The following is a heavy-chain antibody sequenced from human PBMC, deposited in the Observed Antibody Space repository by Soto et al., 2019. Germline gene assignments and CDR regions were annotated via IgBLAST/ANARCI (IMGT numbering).Heavy chain of an antibody. CDR3: ARLGYYDSSGYYLVACGMDV. D-gene: IGHD3-22*01. J-gene: IGHJ6*02. V-gene: IGHV5-51*01. Sequence: GESLKISCKGSGYSFTSYWIGWVRQMPGKGLEWMGIIYPGDSDTRYSPSFQGQVTISADKSISTAYLQWSSLKASDTAMYYCARLGYYDSSGYYLVACGMDVWGQGTTVTVSS. CDR1: GYSFTSYW. CDR2: IYPGDSDT.